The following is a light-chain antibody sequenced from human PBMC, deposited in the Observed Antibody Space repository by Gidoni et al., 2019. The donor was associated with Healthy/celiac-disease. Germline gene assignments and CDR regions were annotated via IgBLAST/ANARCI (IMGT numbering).Light chain of an antibody. CDR3: QQYGSSHLT. Sequence: EIVLTQSPGTLSLSPGERATLSCRARQSVSSSYLAWYQQKPGQAPRLLIYGASSRATGIPDRFSGSGSGTDFTLTISRLDPEDFAVYYCQQYGSSHLTFGGGTKVEIK. J-gene: IGKJ4*01. CDR2: GAS. CDR1: QSVSSSY. V-gene: IGKV3-20*01.